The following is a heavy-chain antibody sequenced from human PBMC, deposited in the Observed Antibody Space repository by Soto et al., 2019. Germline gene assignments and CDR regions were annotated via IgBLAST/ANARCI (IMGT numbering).Heavy chain of an antibody. J-gene: IGHJ4*02. CDR1: GGIFSSYA. CDR2: VIPILGQA. D-gene: IGHD1-26*01. CDR3: ARVDGVGAPPGADY. Sequence: QVQLVQSGAELKKPGSSVKVSCKASGGIFSSYAISWLRQAPGQGLEWMGAVIPILGQAYYAQNFQDRVTITADESTRTAYMDLINLRSDDTAVYFCARVDGVGAPPGADYWGQGTLVTVSS. V-gene: IGHV1-69*01.